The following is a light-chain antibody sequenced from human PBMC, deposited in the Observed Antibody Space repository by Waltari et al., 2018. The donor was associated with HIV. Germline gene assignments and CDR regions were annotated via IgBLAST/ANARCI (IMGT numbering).Light chain of an antibody. V-gene: IGLV2-14*01. CDR1: DSDFGFYNF. J-gene: IGLJ3*02. Sequence: SGLTQPASVSGFPGQSITISCTGADSDFGFYNFVSWYHPHPGKVPKVILSKVDSLASGVSDRFSGSKSGNTASLTISGLRTEDEGVYFCASYTANDTVMFAGGTTVTVL. CDR2: KVD. CDR3: ASYTANDTVM.